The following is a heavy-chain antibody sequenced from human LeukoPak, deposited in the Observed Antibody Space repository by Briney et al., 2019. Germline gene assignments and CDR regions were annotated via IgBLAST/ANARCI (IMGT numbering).Heavy chain of an antibody. V-gene: IGHV3-30-3*01. D-gene: IGHD6-13*01. CDR1: GFTLSSYA. Sequence: GGSLRLSCAASGFTLSSYAMHWVRQAPGKGLEWVAVISYDGSNKYYADSVKGRFTISRDNSKNTLYLQMNSLRAEDTAVYYCARDRAAADDYWGQGTLVTVSS. CDR2: ISYDGSNK. CDR3: ARDRAAADDY. J-gene: IGHJ4*02.